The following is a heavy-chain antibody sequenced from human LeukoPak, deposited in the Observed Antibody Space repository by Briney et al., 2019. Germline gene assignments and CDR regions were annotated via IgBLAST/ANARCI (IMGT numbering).Heavy chain of an antibody. V-gene: IGHV3-74*01. D-gene: IGHD2/OR15-2a*01. J-gene: IGHJ4*02. Sequence: GGSLRLSCAASGTYWMHCVRQAPGKGLVWVSHINSDGSWTGYADSVKGRFTISKDNAKNTVSLQMNNLRAEDTAVYYCVTFYETYWGRGTLVTVSS. CDR2: INSDGSWT. CDR3: VTFYETY. CDR1: GTYW.